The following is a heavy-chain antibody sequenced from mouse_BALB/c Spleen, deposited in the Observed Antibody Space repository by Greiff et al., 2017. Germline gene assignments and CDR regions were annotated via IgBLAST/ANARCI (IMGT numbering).Heavy chain of an antibody. CDR1: GFSLTGYG. CDR3: ARGSYDGYYDAMDY. V-gene: IGHV2-6-7*01. CDR2: IWGDGST. D-gene: IGHD2-3*01. J-gene: IGHJ4*01. Sequence: QVQLKESGPGLVAPSQSLSITCTVSGFSLTGYGVNWVRQPPGKGLEWLGMIWGDGSTDYNSALKSRLSISKDNSKSQVFLKMNSLQTDDTARYYCARGSYDGYYDAMDYWGQGTSVTVSS.